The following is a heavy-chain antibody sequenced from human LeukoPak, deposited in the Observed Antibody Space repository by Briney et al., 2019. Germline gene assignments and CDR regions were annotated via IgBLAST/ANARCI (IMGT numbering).Heavy chain of an antibody. D-gene: IGHD2-2*01. CDR2: ISSSSSTI. CDR3: ARDVGFYCSSTSCNNWFDP. V-gene: IGHV3-48*01. Sequence: GGSLRLSCAASGFTFSSYSMNWVRQAPGKGLEWVSYISSSSSTIYYADSVKGRFTISRDNAKNSLYLQMNSLRAEDTAVYYCARDVGFYCSSTSCNNWFDPWGQGTLVTVSS. J-gene: IGHJ5*02. CDR1: GFTFSSYS.